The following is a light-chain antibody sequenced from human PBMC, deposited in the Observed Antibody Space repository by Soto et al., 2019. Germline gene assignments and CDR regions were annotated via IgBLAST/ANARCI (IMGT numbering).Light chain of an antibody. CDR2: DAS. J-gene: IGKJ3*01. V-gene: IGKV1-33*01. CDR3: LQFGELPFT. CDR1: QDISNY. Sequence: DIQMTQSPSSLSASVGDRVTITCQASQDISNYLSWFQQKPGKAPRLLIYDASNLETGVPSRFSGSVSGTDVTFTISSLQPEDIATYYCLQFGELPFTFGPGTKVDVK.